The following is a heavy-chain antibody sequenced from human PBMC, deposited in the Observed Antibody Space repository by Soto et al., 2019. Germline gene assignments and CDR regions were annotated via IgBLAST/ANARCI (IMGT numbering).Heavy chain of an antibody. Sequence: ASVKVSCKASGYTFTSYDINWVRQATGQGLEWMGWMNPNSGNTGYAQKFQGRVTMTRNTSISTAYMELSSLRSEDTAVYYCARTLYDFWSGYYDYYYYYMDVWGKGTTVTVSS. V-gene: IGHV1-8*02. D-gene: IGHD3-3*01. J-gene: IGHJ6*03. CDR1: GYTFTSYD. CDR2: MNPNSGNT. CDR3: ARTLYDFWSGYYDYYYYYMDV.